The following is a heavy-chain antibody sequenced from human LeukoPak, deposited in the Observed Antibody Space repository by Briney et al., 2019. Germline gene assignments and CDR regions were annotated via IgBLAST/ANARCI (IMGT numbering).Heavy chain of an antibody. V-gene: IGHV3-7*01. D-gene: IGHD2-2*01. CDR3: AREGYCSSTSCYHRLYYYYYYMDV. Sequence: PGGSLRLSCAASGFTFSSYWMSWVRQAPGKGLEWVANIKQDGSEKYYVDSVKGRFTISRDNAKNSLYLQMNSLRAEDTAVYYCAREGYCSSTSCYHRLYYYYYYMDVWGKGTMVTVSS. CDR2: IKQDGSEK. J-gene: IGHJ6*03. CDR1: GFTFSSYW.